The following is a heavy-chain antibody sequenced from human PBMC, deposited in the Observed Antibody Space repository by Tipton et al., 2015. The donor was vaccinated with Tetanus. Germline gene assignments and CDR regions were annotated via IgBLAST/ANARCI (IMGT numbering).Heavy chain of an antibody. Sequence: RSLRLSCAASGFTFDDYGMHWVRQVPGKGLEWVSGITWNSDSIGYADSVKGRFTISRDNAKNSLYLQMNSLRAGDTALYYCASGSTLDYWGQGTLVAVSS. CDR2: ITWNSDSI. J-gene: IGHJ4*02. D-gene: IGHD6-25*01. CDR1: GFTFDDYG. CDR3: ASGSTLDY. V-gene: IGHV3-9*01.